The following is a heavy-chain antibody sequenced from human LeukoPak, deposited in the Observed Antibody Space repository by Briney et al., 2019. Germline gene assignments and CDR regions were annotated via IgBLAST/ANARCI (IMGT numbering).Heavy chain of an antibody. CDR3: ARGNYYDSSGYYHYYYYYGMDV. J-gene: IGHJ6*02. CDR1: GGSISSYY. V-gene: IGHV4-59*12. Sequence: PSETLSLTCTVSGGSISSYYWSWIRQPPGKGLEWIGYIYYSGSTNYNPSLKSRVTISVDTSKNQFSLKLSSVTAADTAAYYCARGNYYDSSGYYHYYYYYGMDVWGQGTTVTVSS. D-gene: IGHD3-22*01. CDR2: IYYSGST.